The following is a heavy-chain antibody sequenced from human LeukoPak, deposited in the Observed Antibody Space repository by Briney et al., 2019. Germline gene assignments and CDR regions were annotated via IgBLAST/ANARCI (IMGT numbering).Heavy chain of an antibody. D-gene: IGHD2-21*01. CDR2: ISGSSNYI. J-gene: IGHJ3*02. CDR3: ARDESGDNDAFDI. V-gene: IGHV3-21*01. Sequence: GGSLRLSCAASGFTFSDYTMNWVRLAPGKGLEWVSSISGSSNYIYYADSVKGRFTISRGNAKNSLYLQMNSLRVEDTAVYYCARDESGDNDAFDIWGQGTMVTVSS. CDR1: GFTFSDYT.